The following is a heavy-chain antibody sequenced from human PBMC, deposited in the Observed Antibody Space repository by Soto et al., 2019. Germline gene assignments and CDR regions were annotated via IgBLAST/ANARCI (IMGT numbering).Heavy chain of an antibody. D-gene: IGHD3-22*01. CDR3: ARDEYYYDSSRYSD. CDR2: IYYSGST. CDR1: GGSVSSGSYY. Sequence: SETLSLTCTVSGGSVSSGSYYWSWIRQPPGKGLEWIGYIYYSGSTNYIPSLKSRVTISVDTSKNQFSLKLSSVTAADTAVYYCARDEYYYDSSRYSDWGQGTLGTVSS. J-gene: IGHJ4*02. V-gene: IGHV4-61*01.